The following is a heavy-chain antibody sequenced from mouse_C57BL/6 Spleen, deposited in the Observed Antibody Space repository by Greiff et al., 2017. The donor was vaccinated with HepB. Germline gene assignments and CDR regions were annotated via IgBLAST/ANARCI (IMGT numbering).Heavy chain of an antibody. CDR3: ARDYFAY. CDR2: INPYNGDT. Sequence: EVKLQESGPELVKPGDSVKISCKASGYSFTGYFMNWVMQSHGKSLEWIGRINPYNGDTFYNQKFKGKATLTVDKSSSTAHMELRSLTSEDSAVYYCARDYFAYWGQGTLVTVSA. J-gene: IGHJ3*01. V-gene: IGHV1-20*01. CDR1: GYSFTGYF. D-gene: IGHD1-1*02.